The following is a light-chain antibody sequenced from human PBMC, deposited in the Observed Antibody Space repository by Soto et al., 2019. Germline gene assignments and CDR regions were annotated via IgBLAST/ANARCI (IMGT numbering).Light chain of an antibody. CDR3: QQYGSSGT. J-gene: IGKJ1*01. CDR1: QSVSNNY. V-gene: IGKV3-20*01. CDR2: GAS. Sequence: IVLTRSPGTLCVSPGDSATVSCRASQSVSNNYLAWYQQKPGQAPRLPIYGASNRATGIPDRFSGIGSGTDFPLTISRLQPEDFAVYYCQQYGSSGTFGQGTKVDIK.